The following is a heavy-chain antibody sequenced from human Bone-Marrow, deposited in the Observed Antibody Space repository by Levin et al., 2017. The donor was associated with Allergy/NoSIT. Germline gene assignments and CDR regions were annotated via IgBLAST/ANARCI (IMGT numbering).Heavy chain of an antibody. CDR3: AKDFQPDNGWDLDS. Sequence: HPGGSLRLSCGASGFTFSKFSMSWVRQGPGKGLEWVAAIYGDATSKHYADSVKGRFTISRDNSDNTVYLHMNNLRVEDTAKYYCAKDFQPDNGWDLDSWGLGTLVTVSP. D-gene: IGHD6-19*01. V-gene: IGHV3-23*03. CDR1: GFTFSKFS. CDR2: IYGDATSK. J-gene: IGHJ4*02.